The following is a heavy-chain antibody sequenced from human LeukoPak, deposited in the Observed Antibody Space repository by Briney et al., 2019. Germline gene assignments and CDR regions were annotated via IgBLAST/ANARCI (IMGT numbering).Heavy chain of an antibody. CDR2: INPNSGGT. Sequence: ASVKVSCKASGYTFTRYYMHWVRQAPGQGLEWMGWINPNSGGTNYAQKFQGRVTMTRDTSISTAYMELSRLRSDDTAVYYCARDRVVPAARGDGMDVWGQGTTVTVSS. D-gene: IGHD2-2*01. CDR1: GYTFTRYY. CDR3: ARDRVVPAARGDGMDV. V-gene: IGHV1-2*02. J-gene: IGHJ6*02.